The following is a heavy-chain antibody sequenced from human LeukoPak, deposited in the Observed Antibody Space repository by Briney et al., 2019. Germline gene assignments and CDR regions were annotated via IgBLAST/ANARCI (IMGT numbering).Heavy chain of an antibody. J-gene: IGHJ6*03. D-gene: IGHD3-16*01. Sequence: ASVKVSCKASGYTFTGHYMHWVRQAPGQGLEWMGWINPNSGGTNYAQKFQGRVTMTRDASISTAYMEMSRLRSDDTAIYYCARVPGGVAAYYYYMDVWGKGTTVTVSS. CDR3: ARVPGGVAAYYYYMDV. CDR2: INPNSGGT. V-gene: IGHV1-2*02. CDR1: GYTFTGHY.